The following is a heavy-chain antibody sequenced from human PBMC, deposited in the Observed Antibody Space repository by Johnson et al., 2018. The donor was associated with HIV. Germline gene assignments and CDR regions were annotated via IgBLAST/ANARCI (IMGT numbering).Heavy chain of an antibody. V-gene: IGHV3-30*04. CDR2: LSYDGNNK. CDR3: TTVGIAVAGALPI. Sequence: QVQLVESGGDLVQPGGSLRLSCAASGFTFSNYAMHWVRQAPGTGLEWVAVLSYDGNNKYYADSLKGRFTISRDNSKNTLYLQMNSLKTEDTAVYYCTTVGIAVAGALPIWGQGTMVTVSS. J-gene: IGHJ3*02. CDR1: GFTFSNYA. D-gene: IGHD6-19*01.